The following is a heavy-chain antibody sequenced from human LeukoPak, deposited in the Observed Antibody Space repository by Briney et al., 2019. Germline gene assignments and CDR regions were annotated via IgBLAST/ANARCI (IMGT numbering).Heavy chain of an antibody. CDR1: GFTFSSYA. Sequence: GGSLRLSCAASGFTFSSYAMHWVRQAPGKGLEWVAVISYDGSNKYYADSVKGRFTISRDNSKNTLYLQMNSLRAEDTAVYYCAKDVAYYYDSSGAIDYWGQGTLVTVSS. V-gene: IGHV3-30-3*01. CDR3: AKDVAYYYDSSGAIDY. CDR2: ISYDGSNK. J-gene: IGHJ4*02. D-gene: IGHD3-22*01.